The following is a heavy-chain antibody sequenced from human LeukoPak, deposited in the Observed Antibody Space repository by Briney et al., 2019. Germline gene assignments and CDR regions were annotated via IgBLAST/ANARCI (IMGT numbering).Heavy chain of an antibody. J-gene: IGHJ6*01. D-gene: IGHD3-10*01. V-gene: IGHV3-15*01. CDR3: TTNRPGGWFGELAV. Sequence: GGSLRLSCVVSGFTFSNAWMSWVRQAPGKGLEWVARIKREIDGEATDYAAPVKGRFTISRDDSKNTLFLQMNSLKIDDTAVYHCTTNRPGGWFGELAVWGQGTTVTVSS. CDR2: IKREIDGEAT. CDR1: GFTFSNAW.